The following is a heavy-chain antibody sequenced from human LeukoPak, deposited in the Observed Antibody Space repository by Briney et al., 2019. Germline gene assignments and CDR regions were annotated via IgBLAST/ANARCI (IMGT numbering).Heavy chain of an antibody. Sequence: PGGSLRLSCAASGFTVSSNYMSWVRQAPGKGLEWVSVIYSGGSTYYADSVKGRFTISRDNSKNTLYLQMNSLRAEDTAVYYCAKRLFGGSHFDYRGQGTLVTVSS. J-gene: IGHJ4*02. CDR1: GFTVSSNY. D-gene: IGHD3-16*01. CDR3: AKRLFGGSHFDY. CDR2: IYSGGST. V-gene: IGHV3-53*01.